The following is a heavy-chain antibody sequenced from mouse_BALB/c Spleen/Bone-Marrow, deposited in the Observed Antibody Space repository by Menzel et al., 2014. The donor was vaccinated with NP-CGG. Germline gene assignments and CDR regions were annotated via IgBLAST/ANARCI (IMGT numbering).Heavy chain of an antibody. D-gene: IGHD1-1*01. J-gene: IGHJ2*01. Sequence: DVKLVESGGGLVQPGGSRKLSCAASGFTFSSFGMHWVRQAPEKGLEWVAYISSGSSTIYYGDTVMGRFTISRDNPKNTLFLQMTSLRSEDTATYYCVRSGSSSGYFDYWGRGTTLTVSS. V-gene: IGHV5-17*02. CDR1: GFTFSSFG. CDR2: ISSGSSTI. CDR3: VRSGSSSGYFDY.